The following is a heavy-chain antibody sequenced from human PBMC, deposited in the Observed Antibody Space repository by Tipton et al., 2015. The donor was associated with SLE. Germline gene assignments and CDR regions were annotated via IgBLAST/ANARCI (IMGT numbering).Heavy chain of an antibody. CDR1: GFTFSSYA. CDR3: AKGGKYYDFWSGYSTGFDY. V-gene: IGHV3-23*01. CDR2: TSGSGGST. D-gene: IGHD3-3*01. Sequence: SLRLSCAASGFTFSSYAMSWVRQAPGKGLEWVSATSGSGGSTYYADSVKGRFTISRDNSKNTLYLQMNSLRAEDTAVYYCAKGGKYYDFWSGYSTGFDYWGQGTLVTVSS. J-gene: IGHJ4*02.